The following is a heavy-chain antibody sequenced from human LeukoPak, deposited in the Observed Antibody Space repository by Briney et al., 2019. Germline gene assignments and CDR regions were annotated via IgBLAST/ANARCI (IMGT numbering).Heavy chain of an antibody. Sequence: SETLSLTCAVYGGSFSGYYWSWIRQPPGKGLDWIGEINHSGSTNYNPSLKSRITISVDTSKNQFSLKLSSVTAADTAVYYCARRARGYSYGQYYYYYYYMDVWGKGTTVTISS. CDR3: ARRARGYSYGQYYYYYYYMDV. D-gene: IGHD5-18*01. J-gene: IGHJ6*03. CDR1: GGSFSGYY. CDR2: INHSGST. V-gene: IGHV4-34*01.